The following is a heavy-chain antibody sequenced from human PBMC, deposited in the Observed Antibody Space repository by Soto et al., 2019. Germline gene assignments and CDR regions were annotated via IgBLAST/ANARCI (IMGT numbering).Heavy chain of an antibody. CDR2: ISYDGSNK. CDR1: GVTFSSYG. J-gene: IGHJ4*02. D-gene: IGHD3-22*01. Sequence: QVQLAESGGVVVQPGRSLRLSCAASGVTFSSYGMHWVRQDPGKGREWGVGISYDGSNKNYGYSAKGRFPISRDNSNNTLYLQMDSLRDEDTAAYYFAQYTYFHDRSGDYVFASWGQGTLVTVSS. V-gene: IGHV3-30*03. CDR3: AQYTYFHDRSGDYVFAS.